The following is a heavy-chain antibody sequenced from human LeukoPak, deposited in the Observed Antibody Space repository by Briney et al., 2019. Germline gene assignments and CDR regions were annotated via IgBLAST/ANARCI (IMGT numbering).Heavy chain of an antibody. V-gene: IGHV1-2*02. D-gene: IGHD2-2*02. Sequence: ASVKVSCKASGYTFTGYYMHWVRHAPGQGLEWMGWINPNSGGTNYAQKFQGRVTMTRDTSISTAYMELRRLRSDDTAVYYCARDRRYCSSTSCYTAWFDPWGQGTLVTVSS. CDR2: INPNSGGT. CDR3: ARDRRYCSSTSCYTAWFDP. CDR1: GYTFTGYY. J-gene: IGHJ5*02.